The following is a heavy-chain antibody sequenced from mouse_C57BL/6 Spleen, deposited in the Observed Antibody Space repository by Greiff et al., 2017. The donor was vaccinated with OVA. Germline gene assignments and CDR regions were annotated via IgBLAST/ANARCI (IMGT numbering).Heavy chain of an antibody. J-gene: IGHJ4*01. Sequence: QVQLQQPGAELVKPGASVKLSCKASGYTFTSYWMHWVKQRPGRGLEWIGKIDPSSGGTKYNEKFKSKATLTVDKTSSTAYMQLSSLTSEDAAVYYGAREGNPRAMDYWGQGTSVTVSS. CDR3: AREGNPRAMDY. CDR1: GYTFTSYW. CDR2: IDPSSGGT. V-gene: IGHV1-72*01.